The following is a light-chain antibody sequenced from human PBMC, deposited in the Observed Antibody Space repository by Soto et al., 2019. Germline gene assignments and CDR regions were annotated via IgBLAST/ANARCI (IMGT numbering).Light chain of an antibody. CDR3: QQYNNWPPT. CDR1: QSVSGN. Sequence: EIVMTQSPATLSVSPGERATLSCRASQSVSGNLAWYQQKPGQAPRLLIYGASTRATGIPARFRGSGSGTEFTRTISSLQSEDFAVYYCQQYNNWPPTFGQGTKVEIK. V-gene: IGKV3D-15*01. CDR2: GAS. J-gene: IGKJ1*01.